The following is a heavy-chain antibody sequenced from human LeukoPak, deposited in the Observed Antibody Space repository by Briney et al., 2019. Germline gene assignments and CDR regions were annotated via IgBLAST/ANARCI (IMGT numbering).Heavy chain of an antibody. J-gene: IGHJ4*02. CDR1: GFXFSSYG. V-gene: IGHV3-33*01. Sequence: PGRSLRLSCAASGFXFSSYGIHWVRQAPGKGLEWVAVIWYDGSNKYYADSVKGRFTISRDNSKNTLYLQMNSLRAEDTAVYYCARDPAAGPSFDYWGQGTLVTVSS. CDR3: ARDPAAGPSFDY. CDR2: IWYDGSNK. D-gene: IGHD6-13*01.